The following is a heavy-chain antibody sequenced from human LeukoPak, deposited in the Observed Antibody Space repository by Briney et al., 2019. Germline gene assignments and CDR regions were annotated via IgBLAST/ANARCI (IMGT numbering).Heavy chain of an antibody. CDR1: GYTFTGYY. V-gene: IGHV1-2*02. D-gene: IGHD6-6*01. Sequence: GASVKVSCKASGYTFTGYYMHWVRQAPGQGLEWMGWINPNSGGTNYAQKFQGRVTMTRDTSISTAYMELSRLRSDDTAVYYCARGSLVGNYSSSAGFDYWGQGTLVTVSS. CDR2: INPNSGGT. J-gene: IGHJ4*02. CDR3: ARGSLVGNYSSSAGFDY.